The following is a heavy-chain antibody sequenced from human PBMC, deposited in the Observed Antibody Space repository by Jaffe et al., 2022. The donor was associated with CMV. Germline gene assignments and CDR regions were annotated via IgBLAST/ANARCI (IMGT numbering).Heavy chain of an antibody. V-gene: IGHV3-33*01. CDR3: ARDSGSYFSRGMDV. CDR2: IWYDGSNK. D-gene: IGHD1-26*01. CDR1: GFTFSSYG. Sequence: QVQLVESGGGVVQPGRSLRLSCAASGFTFSSYGMHWVRQAPGKGLEWVAVIWYDGSNKYYADSVKGRFTISRDNSKNTLYLQMNSLRAEDTAVYYCARDSGSYFSRGMDVWGQGTTVTVSS. J-gene: IGHJ6*02.